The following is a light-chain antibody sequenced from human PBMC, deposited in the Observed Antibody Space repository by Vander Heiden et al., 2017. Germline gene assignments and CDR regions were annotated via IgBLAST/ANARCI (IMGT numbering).Light chain of an antibody. CDR2: GAS. V-gene: IGKV3-20*01. CDR1: QSVSSTY. CDR3: QQDGTSPLT. J-gene: IGKJ1*01. Sequence: EIVLTQSPGTLSLSPGERVTLSCRASQSVSSTYLACYQQKPGQAPRLPIYGASSRATGIPDRFSGSGSGTDFTLTISILEPEDFAVYYCQQDGTSPLTFGQGTKVEIK.